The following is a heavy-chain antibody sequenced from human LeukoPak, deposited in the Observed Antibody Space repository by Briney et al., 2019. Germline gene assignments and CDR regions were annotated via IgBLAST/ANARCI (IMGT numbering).Heavy chain of an antibody. Sequence: GGSLRLSCAASGFTFSSYAMSWVRQAPGKGLEWVSAISGSGGSTYYPDSVKGRFTISRDNAKSTLYLQMNSLRSEDTAVYYCARGDPLGNYWGQGTLVTVSS. CDR1: GFTFSSYA. CDR3: ARGDPLGNY. J-gene: IGHJ4*02. CDR2: ISGSGGST. V-gene: IGHV3-23*01. D-gene: IGHD7-27*01.